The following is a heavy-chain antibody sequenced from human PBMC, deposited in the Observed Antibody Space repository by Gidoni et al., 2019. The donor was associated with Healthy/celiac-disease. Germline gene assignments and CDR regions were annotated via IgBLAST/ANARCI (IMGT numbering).Heavy chain of an antibody. J-gene: IGHJ5*02. CDR2: CSAYNGNT. CDR3: ARVYCSSTSCFSYNWFDP. Sequence: QVQLVQSGAEVKKPGASVKVSCKVSGYTFTSYGISWVRQAPGQGLEWMGWCSAYNGNTNYAQKLQGRVTMTTDTSTSTAYMELRSLRSDDTAVYYCARVYCSSTSCFSYNWFDPWGQGTLVTVSS. V-gene: IGHV1-18*01. D-gene: IGHD2-2*01. CDR1: GYTFTSYG.